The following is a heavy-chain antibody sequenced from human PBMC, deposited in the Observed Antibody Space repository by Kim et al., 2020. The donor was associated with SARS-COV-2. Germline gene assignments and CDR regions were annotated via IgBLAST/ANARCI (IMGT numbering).Heavy chain of an antibody. CDR2: NHSGST. CDR3: ARGRGY. Sequence: NHSGSTNYNPSLKSRVTISVDTSKNQFSLKLSSVTAADTAVYYCARGRGYWGQGTLVTVSS. J-gene: IGHJ4*02. V-gene: IGHV4-34*01.